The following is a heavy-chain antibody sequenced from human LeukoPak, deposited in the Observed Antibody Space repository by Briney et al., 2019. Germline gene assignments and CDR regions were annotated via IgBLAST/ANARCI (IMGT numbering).Heavy chain of an antibody. V-gene: IGHV4-38-2*02. CDR3: ARVGHSDAFDI. J-gene: IGHJ3*02. D-gene: IGHD4-23*01. Sequence: PSETLSLTCTVSGYSISSGYYWAWIRQPPGKGLEWIGSIFHTGSTYHNPSLKSRVTTSVDTSKNQFSLKLSSVTATDTAVYYCARVGHSDAFDIWGQGTMVTVSS. CDR2: IFHTGST. CDR1: GYSISSGYY.